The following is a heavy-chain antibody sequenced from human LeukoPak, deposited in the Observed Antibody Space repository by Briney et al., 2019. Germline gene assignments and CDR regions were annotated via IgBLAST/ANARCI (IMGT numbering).Heavy chain of an antibody. CDR2: IYPGDSDT. V-gene: IGHV5-51*01. D-gene: IGHD3-9*01. Sequence: PGESLKISCKGSGYGFTSYWIGWVRQMPGKGLEWMGIIYPGDSDTRYSPSFQGQVTISADKSISTAYLQWSSLKASDTAMYYCARPSYYDILTGYYSDAFDIWGQGTMVTVSS. J-gene: IGHJ3*02. CDR3: ARPSYYDILTGYYSDAFDI. CDR1: GYGFTSYW.